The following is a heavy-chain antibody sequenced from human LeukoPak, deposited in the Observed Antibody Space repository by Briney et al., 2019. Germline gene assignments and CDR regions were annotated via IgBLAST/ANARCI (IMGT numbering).Heavy chain of an antibody. CDR3: ARQHSSSWLNAFDI. V-gene: IGHV5-51*01. CDR2: IYPGDSDT. D-gene: IGHD6-13*01. Sequence: GESLKISCKGSGYSFTNYWIGWVRQMPGKGLEWMGIIYPGDSDTRYSPSFQGQVTISADKSISTAYLQWSGLKASDTAMYYCARQHSSSWLNAFDIWGQGTMVTVSS. CDR1: GYSFTNYW. J-gene: IGHJ3*02.